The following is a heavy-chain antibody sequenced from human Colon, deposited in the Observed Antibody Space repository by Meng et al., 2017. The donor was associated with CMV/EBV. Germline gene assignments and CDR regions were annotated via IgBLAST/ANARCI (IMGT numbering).Heavy chain of an antibody. V-gene: IGHV1-2*04. Sequence: SCKASGYTFTGNYMHWVRQAPGQGLEWMGWINPNSGGTNYAQKFQGWATMTRDTSISTAYMELTRLRSDDTAVYYCAREYSSSWFDYWGQGTLVTVSS. J-gene: IGHJ4*02. CDR3: AREYSSSWFDY. D-gene: IGHD6-13*01. CDR2: INPNSGGT. CDR1: GYTFTGNY.